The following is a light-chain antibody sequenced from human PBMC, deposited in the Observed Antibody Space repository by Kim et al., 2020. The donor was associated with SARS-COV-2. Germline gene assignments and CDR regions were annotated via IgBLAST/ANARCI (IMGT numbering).Light chain of an antibody. J-gene: IGLJ2*01. V-gene: IGLV3-19*01. CDR1: SLRSYY. Sequence: ALEHTVSIPCQGDSLRSYYATWYQRKPVQAPILVIYGKNNRPSGIPDRFSGSSSGNTASLTITGTQSGDEADYYCNSRDSNDNVVFGGGTQLTVL. CDR2: GKN. CDR3: NSRDSNDNVV.